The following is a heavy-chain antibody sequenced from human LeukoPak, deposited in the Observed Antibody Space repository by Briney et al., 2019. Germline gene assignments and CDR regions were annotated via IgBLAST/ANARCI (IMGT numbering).Heavy chain of an antibody. D-gene: IGHD5-12*01. Sequence: SETLSLTCSVSGGSISSSTYYWGWIRQPPGQGLDWIGNIYYSGSTYYNPSPKSRVTISVDTSKNQFSLKLTSVTAADTAVYYCARDYSDYAFDSWGQGTLVTVS. CDR3: ARDYSDYAFDS. V-gene: IGHV4-39*02. CDR1: GGSISSSTYY. J-gene: IGHJ4*02. CDR2: IYYSGST.